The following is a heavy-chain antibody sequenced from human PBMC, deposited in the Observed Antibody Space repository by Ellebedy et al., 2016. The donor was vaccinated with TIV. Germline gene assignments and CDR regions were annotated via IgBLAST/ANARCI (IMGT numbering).Heavy chain of an antibody. J-gene: IGHJ4*02. CDR1: GYTFTGYY. D-gene: IGHD2-2*01. CDR3: ARVLEVPAATAFDY. V-gene: IGHV1-2*02. CDR2: INPNSGGT. Sequence: ASVKVSCXASGYTFTGYYMHWVRQAPGQGLEWMGWINPNSGGTNYAQKFQGRVTMTRDTSISTAYMELSRLRSDDTAVYYCARVLEVPAATAFDYWGQGTLVTVSS.